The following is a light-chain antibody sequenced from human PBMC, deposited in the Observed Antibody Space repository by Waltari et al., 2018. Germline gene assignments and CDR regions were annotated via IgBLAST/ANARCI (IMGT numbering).Light chain of an antibody. Sequence: QSALTQPASVSGSPGQSITISCTGTSSDVGGYNYVSWYQQHPGKAPKLMIYDVSNRTSGVSNRFSGSKSGNTASLTISGLQAEDEADYYCSSYTSSSTLAFGGGTKLTVL. CDR3: SSYTSSSTLA. V-gene: IGLV2-14*03. J-gene: IGLJ2*01. CDR1: SSDVGGYNY. CDR2: DVS.